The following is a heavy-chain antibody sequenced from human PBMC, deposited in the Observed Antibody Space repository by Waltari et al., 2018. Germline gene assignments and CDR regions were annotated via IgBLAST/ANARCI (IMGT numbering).Heavy chain of an antibody. CDR1: GFSLTTRGVG. V-gene: IGHV2-5*01. CDR3: VRRNYGWRNYYKVTFDQ. J-gene: IGHJ4*02. CDR2: IYWNDDN. Sequence: QITLKESGPTLVNPTQTLTLTCTFSGFSLTTRGVGVGWVRQPPEKALDWLASIYWNDDNYYSPSLKSRLTISKDTSKSQVVLTMTNIDPVDTAKYYCVRRNYGWRNYYKVTFDQWGQGTQVTVSS. D-gene: IGHD3-10*01.